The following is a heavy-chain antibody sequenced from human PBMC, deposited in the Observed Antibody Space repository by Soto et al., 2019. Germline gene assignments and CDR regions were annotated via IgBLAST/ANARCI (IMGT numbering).Heavy chain of an antibody. D-gene: IGHD1-7*01. CDR2: INSDGSSA. J-gene: IGHJ4*02. CDR1: GFTFSNYW. Sequence: PGGSLRLSFAASGFTFSNYWMHWVRQAPGKGLVWVSRINSDGSSASYADSVKSRFTISRDNAKNTLYLQMNSLRAEDTAVYYCARDTLELLYYFDYWGQGTLVTVSS. CDR3: ARDTLELLYYFDY. V-gene: IGHV3-74*01.